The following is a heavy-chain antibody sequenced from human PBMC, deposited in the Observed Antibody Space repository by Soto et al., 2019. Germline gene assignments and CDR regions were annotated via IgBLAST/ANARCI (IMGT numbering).Heavy chain of an antibody. V-gene: IGHV3-23*01. D-gene: IGHD1-26*01. CDR1: GFTFSSYA. Sequence: EVQLLESGGGLVQPGGSLRLSCAASGFTFSSYAMSWVRQAPGKGLEWVSAISGSGGSTYYADSVKGRFTISRDNSKNTLYLQMNSLRPEDTAVYYCAAMSREYYYYGMDVWGQGTTVTVSS. CDR2: ISGSGGST. CDR3: AAMSREYYYYGMDV. J-gene: IGHJ6*02.